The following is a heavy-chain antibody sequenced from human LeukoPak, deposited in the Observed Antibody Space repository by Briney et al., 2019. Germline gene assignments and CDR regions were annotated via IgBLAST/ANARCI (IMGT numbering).Heavy chain of an antibody. CDR2: IRYDGSNK. D-gene: IGHD3-22*01. Sequence: QPGGSLRLSCAASGFTFSSYGMHWVRQAPGKGLEWVAFIRYDGSNKYYADSVKGRFTISRDNSKNTLYLRMNGLRAEDTAVYYCARDGLQAYYDSSGFLDYWGQGTLVTVSS. CDR1: GFTFSSYG. J-gene: IGHJ4*02. CDR3: ARDGLQAYYDSSGFLDY. V-gene: IGHV3-30*02.